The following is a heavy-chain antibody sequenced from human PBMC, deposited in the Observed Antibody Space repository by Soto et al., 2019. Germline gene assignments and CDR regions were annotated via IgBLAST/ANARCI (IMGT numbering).Heavy chain of an antibody. Sequence: ETLSVTYTGSGGSISGSNYHLGCVRQPPEKGLEWIGSISYSGYTYYNPSLETRVTISVDTSKNQFSLRLSSVTATDTAVYFWVRHRGRYSSKRSFDYW. D-gene: IGHD6-13*01. CDR1: GGSISGSNYH. J-gene: IGHJ4*01. V-gene: IGHV4-39*01. CDR3: VRHRGRYSSKRSFDY. CDR2: ISYSGYT.